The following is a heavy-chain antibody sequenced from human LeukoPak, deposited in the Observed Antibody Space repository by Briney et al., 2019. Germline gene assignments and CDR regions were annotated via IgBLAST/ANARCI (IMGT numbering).Heavy chain of an antibody. CDR1: GFTFSSYA. V-gene: IGHV3-23*01. D-gene: IGHD2-15*01. CDR3: AKDVGDCSGGSCYFVVMDAFDI. CDR2: ISGSGGST. Sequence: GGSLRLSCAASGFTFSSYAMSWGRQAPGKGLEWVSAISGSGGSTYYTDSVKGRFTISRETSKNTLYLQMNSLRAEDTAVYYCAKDVGDCSGGSCYFVVMDAFDIWGQGTMVTVSS. J-gene: IGHJ3*02.